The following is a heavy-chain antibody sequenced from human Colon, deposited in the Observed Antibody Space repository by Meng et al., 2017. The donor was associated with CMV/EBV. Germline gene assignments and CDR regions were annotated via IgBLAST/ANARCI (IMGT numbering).Heavy chain of an antibody. J-gene: IGHJ4*02. Sequence: GGSLRLSCAVSGFTSTNYWMHWVRHSPGKGLEWVSRINTDGTTLTYAASVKGRFTVSRDNARNSLYLQMNSRRAEDTAVYYCVRTTWLQVLEFWGQGVLVTVSS. CDR1: GFTSTNYW. V-gene: IGHV3-74*03. CDR3: VRTTWLQVLEF. D-gene: IGHD5-24*01. CDR2: INTDGTTL.